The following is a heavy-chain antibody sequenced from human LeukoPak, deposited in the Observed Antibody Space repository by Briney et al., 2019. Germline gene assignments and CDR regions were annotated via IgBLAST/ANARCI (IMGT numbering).Heavy chain of an antibody. CDR3: ARGLYSSSWQYYFDY. J-gene: IGHJ4*02. D-gene: IGHD6-13*01. CDR2: IYYSGST. V-gene: IGHV4-59*12. Sequence: SSETLSLTCTVSGGSISSYYWSWIRQPPGKGLEWIGYIYYSGSTNYNPSLKSRVTISVDTSKNQFSLKLSSVTAADTAVYYCARGLYSSSWQYYFDYWGQGTLVTVSS. CDR1: GGSISSYY.